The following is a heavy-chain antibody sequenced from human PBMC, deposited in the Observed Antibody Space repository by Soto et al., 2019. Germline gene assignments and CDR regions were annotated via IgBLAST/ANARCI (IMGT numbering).Heavy chain of an antibody. Sequence: GGSLRLSCAASGFTFSSYAMHWVRQAPGKGLEWVAVISYDGSNKYYADSVKGRFTISRDNSKNTLYLQMNSLRAEDTAVYYCARDAFHSNYGYYGMDVWGQGTTVTVSS. CDR1: GFTFSSYA. CDR2: ISYDGSNK. CDR3: ARDAFHSNYGYYGMDV. V-gene: IGHV3-30-3*01. J-gene: IGHJ6*02. D-gene: IGHD4-4*01.